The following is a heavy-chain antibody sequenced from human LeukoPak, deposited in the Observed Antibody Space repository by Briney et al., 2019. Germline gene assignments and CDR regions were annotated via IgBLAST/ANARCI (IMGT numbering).Heavy chain of an antibody. CDR1: GASISSNNW. Sequence: PSETLSLTCAVSGASISSNNWWWSWVRQPPGKGLEWIGEIYHSGSTNYNPSLKSRVTISVDTSKNQFSLKLSSVTAADTAVYYCAGGIAATPTYFDPWGQGTLVTVSS. CDR2: IYHSGST. D-gene: IGHD2-15*01. V-gene: IGHV4-4*02. J-gene: IGHJ5*02. CDR3: AGGIAATPTYFDP.